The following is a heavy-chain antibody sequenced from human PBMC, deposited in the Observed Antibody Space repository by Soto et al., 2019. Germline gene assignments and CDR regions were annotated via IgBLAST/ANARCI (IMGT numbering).Heavy chain of an antibody. V-gene: IGHV4-59*01. CDR3: ARRWGRAFDI. CDR2: IYYSGST. J-gene: IGHJ3*02. CDR1: AGSTSIYY. Sequence: PPQTMSLTCTVSAGSTSIYYWSWIRQPPGKGLEWIGYIYYSGSTNYNPSLKSRVTISVDTSKNQFSLKLSSVTAADTAVYYCARRWGRAFDIWGQGTMVT. D-gene: IGHD1-26*01.